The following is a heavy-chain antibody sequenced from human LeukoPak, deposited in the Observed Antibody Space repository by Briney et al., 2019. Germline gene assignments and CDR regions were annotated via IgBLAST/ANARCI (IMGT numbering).Heavy chain of an antibody. CDR2: ISSSSSYI. D-gene: IGHD4-23*01. J-gene: IGHJ4*02. V-gene: IGHV3-21*01. Sequence: GGSLSLSWAAPGFPFSSYSMNWVRQAPGKGREGGSSISSSSSYIYYADSVKGRFTISRDNAKNSLYLQMNSLRAEDTAVYYCARDLWDYGDNGYYWGQGTLVTVSS. CDR1: GFPFSSYS. CDR3: ARDLWDYGDNGYY.